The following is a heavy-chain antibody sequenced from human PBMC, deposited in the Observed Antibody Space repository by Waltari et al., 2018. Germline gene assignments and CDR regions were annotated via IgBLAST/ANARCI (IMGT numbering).Heavy chain of an antibody. CDR1: ECPFVHYA. CDR3: AKDRKYSSSRGAFDI. D-gene: IGHD6-6*01. V-gene: IGHV3-9*01. J-gene: IGHJ3*02. CDR2: ISWNSGSI. Sequence: EVQLVESGGGLVQPGRSVRLSCAASECPFVHYAMPWVRQAPGKGLEWVSGISWNSGSIGYADSVKGRFTISRDNAKNSLYLQMNSLRAEDTALYYCAKDRKYSSSRGAFDIWGQGTMVTVSS.